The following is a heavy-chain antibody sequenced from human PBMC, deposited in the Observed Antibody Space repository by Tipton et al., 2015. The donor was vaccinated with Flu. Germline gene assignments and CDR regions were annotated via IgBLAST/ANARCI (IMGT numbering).Heavy chain of an antibody. J-gene: IGHJ6*02. CDR3: ARDVQYQLLVVSYGMDV. CDR1: GYTFISYG. D-gene: IGHD2-2*01. CDR2: ISACNGNT. Sequence: QVQLVQSGAEVKKPGASVKVSCKASGYTFISYGISWVRQAPGQGLEWMGWISACNGNTNYAQKLQGRVTMTTDTSTSTAYMELRSLRSDDTAVYYCARDVQYQLLVVSYGMDVWGQGTTVTVSS. V-gene: IGHV1-18*01.